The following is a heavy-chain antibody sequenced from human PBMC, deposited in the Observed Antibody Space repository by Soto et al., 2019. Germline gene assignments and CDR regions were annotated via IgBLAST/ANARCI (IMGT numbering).Heavy chain of an antibody. J-gene: IGHJ4*02. CDR3: RRDRATWIQLPGT. Sequence: ASVKVSCKVSGYTFTSYGISWVRQAPGQGLEWMGWISAYNGNTNYAQKLQGRVTMTTDTSTSTAYMELRSLRSDDTAVYYCRRDRATWIQLPGTWGQGTLVTVSS. CDR1: GYTFTSYG. V-gene: IGHV1-18*04. D-gene: IGHD5-18*01. CDR2: ISAYNGNT.